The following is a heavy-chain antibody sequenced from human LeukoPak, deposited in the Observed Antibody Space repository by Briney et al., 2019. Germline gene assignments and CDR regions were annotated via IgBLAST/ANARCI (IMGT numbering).Heavy chain of an antibody. CDR2: ISYDGSNK. Sequence: PGGSLRLSCAASGFTFSSYGMHWVRQAPGKGLEWVAVISYDGSNKYYADSVKGRFTISRDNSKNTLYLQMNSLRAEDTAVNYCAKELIRLWLPDFDYWGQGTLVTVSS. V-gene: IGHV3-30*18. CDR3: AKELIRLWLPDFDY. D-gene: IGHD5-18*01. J-gene: IGHJ4*02. CDR1: GFTFSSYG.